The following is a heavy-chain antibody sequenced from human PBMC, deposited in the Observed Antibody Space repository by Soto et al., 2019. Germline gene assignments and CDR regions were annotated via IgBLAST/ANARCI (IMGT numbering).Heavy chain of an antibody. CDR2: IYYTGST. CDR1: GGSVNDGRYY. V-gene: IGHV4-61*04. J-gene: IGHJ4*02. Sequence: LSLTCSVSGGSVNDGRYYWSWIRQPPGKGLEWIGYIYYTGSTNHSPSLKSRVTISVDTSKNQFSLRAEDTAVYYCGRVVRVGATLYWGQGTLVTVSS. D-gene: IGHD1-26*01. CDR3: GRVVRVGATLY.